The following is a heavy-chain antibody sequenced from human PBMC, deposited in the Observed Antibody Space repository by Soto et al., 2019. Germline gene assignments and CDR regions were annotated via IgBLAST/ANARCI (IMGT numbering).Heavy chain of an antibody. CDR2: INAGNGNT. V-gene: IGHV1-3*01. Sequence: QVQLVQSGAEVKKPGASVKVSCKASGYTFTSYAMHWVRQAPGQRLEWMGWINAGNGNTQYSQKFQGRVTITRDTSASTAYMELSSLRSEDTAVYYCARGTNWNDLDYWGQGTLVTVSS. J-gene: IGHJ4*02. CDR1: GYTFTSYA. D-gene: IGHD1-20*01. CDR3: ARGTNWNDLDY.